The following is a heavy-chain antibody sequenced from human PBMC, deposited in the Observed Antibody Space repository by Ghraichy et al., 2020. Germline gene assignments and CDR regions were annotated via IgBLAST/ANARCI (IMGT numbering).Heavy chain of an antibody. CDR3: ASVPWEGNAFDI. CDR2: IYYSGST. D-gene: IGHD1-26*01. CDR1: GGSISSYY. J-gene: IGHJ3*02. Sequence: SETLSLTCTVSGGSISSYYWSWIRQPPGKGLEWIGYIYYSGSTNYNPSLKSRVTISVDTSKNQFSLKLSSVTAADTAVYYCASVPWEGNAFDIWGQGTMVTVSS. V-gene: IGHV4-59*01.